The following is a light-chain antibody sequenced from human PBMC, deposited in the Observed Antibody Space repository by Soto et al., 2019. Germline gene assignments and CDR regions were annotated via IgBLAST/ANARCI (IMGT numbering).Light chain of an antibody. J-gene: IGKJ1*01. CDR3: QQYCKSGT. Sequence: DIVSRHSNATLSXXPGVXATLXGGASQSVSNNYLAWYQQKPGQDPRILIYGACNRATGIQDRFSGSGSGTDFTLTISRLKTEDFAVYYLQQYCKSGTFGQGTKVDIK. V-gene: IGKV3-20*01. CDR2: GAC. CDR1: QSVSNNY.